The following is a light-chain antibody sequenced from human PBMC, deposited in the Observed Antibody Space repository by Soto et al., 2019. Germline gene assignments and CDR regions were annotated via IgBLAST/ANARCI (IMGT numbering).Light chain of an antibody. CDR1: QGISNY. CDR2: AAS. CDR3: QKYDSAPWT. Sequence: DIKMTQSPSSLSASVGDRVTITCRASQGISNYLAWYQQRPGKVPKLLIYAASTLQSGVPSRFSGSGSGTDFTLTISSLQPEDVATYYCQKYDSAPWTFGQGTEVEIK. V-gene: IGKV1-27*01. J-gene: IGKJ1*01.